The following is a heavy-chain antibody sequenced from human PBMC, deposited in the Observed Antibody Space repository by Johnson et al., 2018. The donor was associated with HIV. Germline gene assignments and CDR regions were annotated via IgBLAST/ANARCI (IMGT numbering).Heavy chain of an antibody. CDR3: ARDNRYCSGGSCYSPEAFDI. D-gene: IGHD2-15*01. J-gene: IGHJ3*02. CDR2: ISSSGASI. Sequence: QVQLVESGGGLVKPGGSLRLSCAASGFTFTDYYMNWIRQAPGKGLEWVSYISSSGASIYYADSVKGRFTISRDNAKNSVYLQMNSLRGEDTAVYYCARDNRYCSGGSCYSPEAFDIWGQGTMVTVSS. CDR1: GFTFTDYY. V-gene: IGHV3-11*04.